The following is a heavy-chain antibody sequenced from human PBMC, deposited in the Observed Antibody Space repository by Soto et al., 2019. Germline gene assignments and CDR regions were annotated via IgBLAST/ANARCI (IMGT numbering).Heavy chain of an antibody. J-gene: IGHJ4*02. D-gene: IGHD1-1*01. CDR3: AKDKPGTTSFDY. Sequence: SCKASGYTFTSYYMHWVRQAPGKGLEWVSGISERGDTTHYADSVKGRFTISRDTSKNTLYLQLNTLRADDTAVYYCAKDKPGTTSFDYWGQGILVTVSS. CDR1: GYTFTSYY. V-gene: IGHV3-23*01. CDR2: ISERGDTT.